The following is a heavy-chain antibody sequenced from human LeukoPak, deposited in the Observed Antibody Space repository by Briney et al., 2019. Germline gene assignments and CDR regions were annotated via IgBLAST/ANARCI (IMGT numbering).Heavy chain of an antibody. Sequence: ASVKVSCKASGYRFTSYYMHWVRQAPGQGREWMGIMNPSGGSTSYAQKFQGRVTMTRDTSISTAYMELSRLRSDDTAVYYCARGGLVDLIDYWGQGTLVTVSS. CDR2: MNPSGGST. V-gene: IGHV1-46*01. CDR1: GYRFTSYY. J-gene: IGHJ4*02. D-gene: IGHD3/OR15-3a*01. CDR3: ARGGLVDLIDY.